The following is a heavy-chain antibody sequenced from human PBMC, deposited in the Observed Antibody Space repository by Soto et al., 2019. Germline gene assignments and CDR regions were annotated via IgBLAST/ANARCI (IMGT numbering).Heavy chain of an antibody. V-gene: IGHV3-23*01. CDR2: ISGSGDST. CDR1: GFTFNRYG. J-gene: IGHJ4*02. CDR3: VKLRLELLYLDS. Sequence: GGSLRLSCAASGFTFNRYGMSWVRQAPGKGLEWVSAISGSGDSTYYADSVKGRFTISRDSSNNTLYLQMNNLRADDTALYFCVKLRLELLYLDSWGLGALVTVSA. D-gene: IGHD1-7*01.